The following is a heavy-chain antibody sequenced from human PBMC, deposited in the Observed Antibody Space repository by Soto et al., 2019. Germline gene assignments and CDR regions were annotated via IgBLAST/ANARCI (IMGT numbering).Heavy chain of an antibody. V-gene: IGHV4-59*08. CDR2: IYYSGST. CDR1: GGSISSYY. Sequence: PSETLSLTCTVSGGSISSYYWSWIRQPPGKGLEWIGYIYYSGSTDYNPSLKSRVTISVDTSKNQFSLKLSSVTAADTAVYYCARLGIAAAGIGDWFDPWGQGTLVTVSS. J-gene: IGHJ5*02. D-gene: IGHD6-13*01. CDR3: ARLGIAAAGIGDWFDP.